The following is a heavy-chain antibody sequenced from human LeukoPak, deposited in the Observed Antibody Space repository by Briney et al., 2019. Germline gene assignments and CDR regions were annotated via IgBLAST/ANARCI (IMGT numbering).Heavy chain of an antibody. J-gene: IGHJ4*02. D-gene: IGHD5-12*01. CDR1: GFTFSNYW. CDR2: IKQDGSEK. Sequence: GGSLRLSCAASGFTFSNYWLTWVRQAPGQGLEWVANIKQDGSEKHYVDSVKGRFTISRDNAKNSLYLQMNSLRAEDTAVYYCAKEVGVATIGVYFDYWGQGTLVTVSS. V-gene: IGHV3-7*03. CDR3: AKEVGVATIGVYFDY.